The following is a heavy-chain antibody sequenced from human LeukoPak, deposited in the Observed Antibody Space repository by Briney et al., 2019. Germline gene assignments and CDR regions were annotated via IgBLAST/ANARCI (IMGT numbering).Heavy chain of an antibody. Sequence: PGGSLRLSCAASGFTFSTYGMHWVRQAPGKGLEWVAFIRYDGSNKLYADSVKGRFTISRDNSKNTLYLQMNSLRAEDTAVYYCAKELWFGEFRDFDYWGQGTLVTVSS. J-gene: IGHJ4*02. CDR1: GFTFSTYG. V-gene: IGHV3-30*02. D-gene: IGHD3-10*01. CDR2: IRYDGSNK. CDR3: AKELWFGEFRDFDY.